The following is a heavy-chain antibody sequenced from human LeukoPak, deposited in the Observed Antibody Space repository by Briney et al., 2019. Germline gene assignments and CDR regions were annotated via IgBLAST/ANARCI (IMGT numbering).Heavy chain of an antibody. D-gene: IGHD1-26*01. Sequence: SQTLSLTCTVSGGPISSGGYYWSWIRQHPGKGLEWIGYIYYSGSTYYNPSLKSRVTISVDTSKNQFSLKLSSVTAADTAVFYCARENSGSYREFDYWGQGTLVTVSS. J-gene: IGHJ4*02. CDR3: ARENSGSYREFDY. V-gene: IGHV4-31*03. CDR2: IYYSGST. CDR1: GGPISSGGYY.